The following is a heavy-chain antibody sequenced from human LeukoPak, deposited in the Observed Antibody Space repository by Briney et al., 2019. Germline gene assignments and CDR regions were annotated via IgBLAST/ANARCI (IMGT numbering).Heavy chain of an antibody. J-gene: IGHJ4*02. CDR3: ARDYGGNPFDY. D-gene: IGHD4-23*01. Sequence: SETLSLTCTVSGGSISSYYWSWIRQPPGKGLEWIGYIYYSGSTNYNPSLKSRVTISVDTSKNQFSLKLSSVTAADTAVYYCARDYGGNPFDYWGQGTLVTVSS. CDR2: IYYSGST. CDR1: GGSISSYY. V-gene: IGHV4-59*01.